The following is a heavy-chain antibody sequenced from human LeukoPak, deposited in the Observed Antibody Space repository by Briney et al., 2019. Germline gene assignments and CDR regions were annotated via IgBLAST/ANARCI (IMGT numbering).Heavy chain of an antibody. J-gene: IGHJ4*02. D-gene: IGHD3-16*01. CDR3: TKDTRGWREIMGPYYFDY. Sequence: GGSLRLSCVASGFTFSSYAMSWVRQAPGKGLEWVSAISGSGISTYYADSVKGRFTISRDNSKNTLYLQMNSLRAEDTAVYYCTKDTRGWREIMGPYYFDYWGQGTLVTVSS. CDR2: ISGSGIST. CDR1: GFTFSSYA. V-gene: IGHV3-23*01.